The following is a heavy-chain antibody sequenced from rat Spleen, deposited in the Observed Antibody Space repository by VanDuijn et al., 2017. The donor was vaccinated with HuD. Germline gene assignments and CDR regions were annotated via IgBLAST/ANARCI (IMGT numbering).Heavy chain of an antibody. J-gene: IGHJ4*01. Sequence: QVQLKESGPGLVQPSQTLSLTCTVSGFSLTSYNVHWVRQPTGKGLEWMGIIWTGGSTDYNSALKSRLSISRDTSKSQVFLKMNSLQTDDTGTYYCTRDGTTGIFAYVMDAWGQGASVTVSS. D-gene: IGHD1-9*01. V-gene: IGHV2-30*01. CDR3: TRDGTTGIFAYVMDA. CDR1: GFSLTSYN. CDR2: IWTGGST.